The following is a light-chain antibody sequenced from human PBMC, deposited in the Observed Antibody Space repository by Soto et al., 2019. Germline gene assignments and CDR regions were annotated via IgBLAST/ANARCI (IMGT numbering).Light chain of an antibody. CDR2: INSDGSH. CDR1: SGHSTYA. V-gene: IGLV4-69*01. CDR3: QTWGTGIWV. Sequence: QSVLTQSPSASASLGASVKLTCTLSSGHSTYAIAWHQQQPEKGPRYLMKINSDGSHNNGDGIPDRFSGSSSGAERYLTISSLQSEDEADYYCQTWGTGIWVFGGGPKLTVL. J-gene: IGLJ2*01.